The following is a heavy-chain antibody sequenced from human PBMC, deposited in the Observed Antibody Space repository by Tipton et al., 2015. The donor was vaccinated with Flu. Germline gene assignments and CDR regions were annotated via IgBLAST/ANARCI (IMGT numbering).Heavy chain of an antibody. CDR2: VYHSGST. CDR3: ARYTSSWDPPRD. Sequence: LRLSCTVSGGSISSSSYYWGWIRQPPGKGLEWIGSVYHSGSTYYNPSLKSRVTISLDTSKNQFSLKLSSVTAADTAVYYCARYTSSWDPPRDWGQGTLVTVSS. J-gene: IGHJ1*01. V-gene: IGHV4-39*07. D-gene: IGHD6-13*01. CDR1: GGSISSSSYY.